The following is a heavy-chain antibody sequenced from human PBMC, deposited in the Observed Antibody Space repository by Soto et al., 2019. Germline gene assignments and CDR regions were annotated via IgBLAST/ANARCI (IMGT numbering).Heavy chain of an antibody. CDR1: GGSISSSSYY. Sequence: PSETLSLTCTVSGGSISSSSYYWGWIRQPPGKGLEWIGSIYYSGSTYYNPSLKSRVTISVDTSKNQFSLKLSSVTAPDTAVYYCAGERSSSCLFDPWGQGTLVTVSS. CDR2: IYYSGST. V-gene: IGHV4-39*02. D-gene: IGHD6-13*01. CDR3: AGERSSSCLFDP. J-gene: IGHJ5*02.